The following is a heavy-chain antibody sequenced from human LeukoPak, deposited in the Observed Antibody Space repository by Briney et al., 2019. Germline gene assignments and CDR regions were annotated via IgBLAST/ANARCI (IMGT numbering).Heavy chain of an antibody. CDR3: ARGQQWLVQDAFDI. CDR1: GYTFTSYA. CDR2: INPNSGGT. D-gene: IGHD6-19*01. Sequence: ASVKVSCKASGYTFTSYAMNWVRQAPGQGLEWMGWINPNSGGTNYAQKFQGRVTMTRDTSISTAYMELSRLRSDDTAVYYCARGQQWLVQDAFDIWGQGTMVTVSS. V-gene: IGHV1-2*02. J-gene: IGHJ3*02.